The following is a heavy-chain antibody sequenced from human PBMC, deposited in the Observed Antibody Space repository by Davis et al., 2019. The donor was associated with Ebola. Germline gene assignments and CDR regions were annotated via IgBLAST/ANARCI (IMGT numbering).Heavy chain of an antibody. V-gene: IGHV5-51*01. D-gene: IGHD5-18*01. CDR3: ARQESLYGYIDY. CDR2: IYAGDSDA. CDR1: GYSFTNYW. Sequence: GGSLRLSCKGSGYSFTNYWIAWVRQMPGRGLEWMGIIYAGDSDARYSPSFEGQVTISVDRSLTTAYLQWSSLKASDTAIYYCARQESLYGYIDYWGQGTLVTVSS. J-gene: IGHJ4*02.